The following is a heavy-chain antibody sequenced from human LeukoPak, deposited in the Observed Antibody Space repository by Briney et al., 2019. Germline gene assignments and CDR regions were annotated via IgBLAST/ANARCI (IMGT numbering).Heavy chain of an antibody. Sequence: GGSLRLSCAASGFTFSRYGMHWVRQAPGKGLEWVAVIWSDGNNKEHGDSVKGRFTISRDNSKNTLYLQMNSLGAEDTAMYYCARDYCSSISCMDAWGQGTTVTVSS. CDR2: IWSDGNNK. CDR1: GFTFSRYG. V-gene: IGHV3-33*01. J-gene: IGHJ6*02. D-gene: IGHD2-2*01. CDR3: ARDYCSSISCMDA.